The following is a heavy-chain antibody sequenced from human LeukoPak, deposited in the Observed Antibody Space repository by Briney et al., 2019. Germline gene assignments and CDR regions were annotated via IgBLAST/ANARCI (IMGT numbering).Heavy chain of an antibody. CDR1: GFTFSNYG. CDR2: IWYDGSNK. J-gene: IGHJ4*02. D-gene: IGHD4-23*01. Sequence: PGGSLRLSCAASGFTFSNYGMHWVRQAPGKGLEWVGVIWYDGSNKNYADSVKGRFTISRDNSKNTLYLQMNSLRAEDTAVYYCARDPLHGGARYFDYWGQGTLVTVSS. V-gene: IGHV3-33*01. CDR3: ARDPLHGGARYFDY.